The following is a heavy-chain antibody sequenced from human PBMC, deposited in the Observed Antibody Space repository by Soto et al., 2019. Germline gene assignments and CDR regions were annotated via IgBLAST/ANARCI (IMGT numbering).Heavy chain of an antibody. D-gene: IGHD3-10*01. J-gene: IGHJ4*02. CDR3: ARVGGFGATTIDY. V-gene: IGHV4-30-4*01. CDR2: IYYSGST. Sequence: PSETLSLTCTVSGGSISSGDYYWSWIRQPPGKGLEWIGYIYYSGSTYYNPSLKSRVTISVDTSKNQFSLKLSSVTAADTAVYYCARVGGFGATTIDYWGQATLVTVSS. CDR1: GGSISSGDYY.